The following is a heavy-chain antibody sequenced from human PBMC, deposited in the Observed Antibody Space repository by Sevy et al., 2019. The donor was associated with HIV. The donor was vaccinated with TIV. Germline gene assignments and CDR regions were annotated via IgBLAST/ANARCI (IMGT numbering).Heavy chain of an antibody. J-gene: IGHJ4*02. Sequence: ASVKVSCKASGYSFTNYAIHWVRQAPGQGLEWMGWIKAENGNIKYSQRFQGRLTITRDTSATTAYMELSSLRSEDTALYFCARGKGGIFGVVVGQFDSWGQGTLVTVSS. CDR3: ARGKGGIFGVVVGQFDS. D-gene: IGHD3-3*01. CDR2: IKAENGNI. CDR1: GYSFTNYA. V-gene: IGHV1-3*01.